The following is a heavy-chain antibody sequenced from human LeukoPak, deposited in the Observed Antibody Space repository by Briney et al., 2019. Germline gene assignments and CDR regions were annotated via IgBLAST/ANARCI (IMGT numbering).Heavy chain of an antibody. CDR1: GFTFSSYW. D-gene: IGHD3-22*01. CDR2: IKPDGSEK. Sequence: GGSLRLSCAASGFTFSSYWMSWVRQAPGKGLEWVANIKPDGSEKYHVDSVKGRFTISRDNAKNSLYLQMNRLRAEDTAVYYCVRTYYYDSSGYMRYPWGQGTLVTVSS. V-gene: IGHV3-7*05. J-gene: IGHJ5*02. CDR3: VRTYYYDSSGYMRYP.